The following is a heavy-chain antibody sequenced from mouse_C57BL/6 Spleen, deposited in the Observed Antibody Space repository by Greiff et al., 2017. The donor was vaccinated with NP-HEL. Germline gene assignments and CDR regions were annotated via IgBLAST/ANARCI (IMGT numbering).Heavy chain of an antibody. CDR2: INPGSGGT. CDR3: ARGVYYGSSYAMDY. D-gene: IGHD1-1*01. Sequence: QVQLKQSGAELVRPGTSVKVSCKASGYAFTNYLIEWVKQRPGQGLEWIGVINPGSGGTNYNEKFKGKATLTADKSSSTAYMQLSSRTAEDAAVYYCARGVYYGSSYAMDYWGQGTSVTVSS. V-gene: IGHV1-54*01. J-gene: IGHJ4*01. CDR1: GYAFTNYL.